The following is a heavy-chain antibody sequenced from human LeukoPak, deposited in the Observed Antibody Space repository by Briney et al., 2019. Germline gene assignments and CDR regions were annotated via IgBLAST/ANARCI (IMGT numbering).Heavy chain of an antibody. CDR1: GFTFSNAW. J-gene: IGHJ4*02. CDR3: TTDNNWIHLDY. D-gene: IGHD1-20*01. Sequence: GGSLRLSCAASGFTFSNAWMSWVRQAPGKGLGWVGRIKSKTDGGTTDYAAPVKGRFTISRDDSKNTLYLQMNSLKTEDTAVYYCTTDNNWIHLDYWGQGTLVTVSS. CDR2: IKSKTDGGTT. V-gene: IGHV3-15*01.